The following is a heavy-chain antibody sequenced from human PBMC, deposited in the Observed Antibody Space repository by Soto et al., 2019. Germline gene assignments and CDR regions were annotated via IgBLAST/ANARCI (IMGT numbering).Heavy chain of an antibody. V-gene: IGHV3-48*03. Sequence: PGGSLKPSGAALGFTFRSYEMNWLRQAPGKGLEWLSYISSSGATIYYADSVKGRFTISRDNSRDTLFLQMNSLTADDTAVYYCAKATTNGGWFNPFDSWGQGALVTVSS. J-gene: IGHJ4*02. CDR1: GFTFRSYE. D-gene: IGHD6-19*01. CDR3: AKATTNGGWFNPFDS. CDR2: ISSSGATI.